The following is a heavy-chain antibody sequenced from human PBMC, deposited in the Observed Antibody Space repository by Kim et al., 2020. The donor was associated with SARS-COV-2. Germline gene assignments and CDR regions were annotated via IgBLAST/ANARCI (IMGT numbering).Heavy chain of an antibody. Sequence: SETLSLTCTVSGGSISSYYWSWIRQPPGKGLEWIGYIYYSGSTNYNPSLKSRVTISVGTSKNQFSLKLSSVTAADTAVYYCARGGVEVDYVWGSYRYIPFDYWGQGTLVSVSS. CDR2: IYYSGST. J-gene: IGHJ4*02. D-gene: IGHD3-16*02. CDR1: GGSISSYY. CDR3: ARGGVEVDYVWGSYRYIPFDY. V-gene: IGHV4-59*01.